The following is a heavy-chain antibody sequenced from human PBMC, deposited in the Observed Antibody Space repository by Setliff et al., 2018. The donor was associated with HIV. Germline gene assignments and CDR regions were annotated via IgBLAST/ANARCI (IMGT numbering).Heavy chain of an antibody. Sequence: PGGSLRLSCTASGFTFGDYAMSWVRQAPGKGLEWVGFIRSKAYGGTTEYAASVKGRFTISRDDSKSIANLQMNSLKTEDTAVYYCTRGGGYYNFWSGYSPVYYYGMDVGGQGTTVTVSS. CDR1: GFTFGDYA. J-gene: IGHJ6*02. CDR2: IRSKAYGGTT. D-gene: IGHD3-3*01. V-gene: IGHV3-49*04. CDR3: TRGGGYYNFWSGYSPVYYYGMDV.